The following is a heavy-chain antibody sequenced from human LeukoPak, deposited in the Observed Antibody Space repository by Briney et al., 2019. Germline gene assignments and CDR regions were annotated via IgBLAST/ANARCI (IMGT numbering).Heavy chain of an antibody. CDR3: ARDNPDSAFDY. Sequence: ASVNVSCKGSGYTFTGYYMRLVRQAPGQGLEWMGWINPNSGGTNYAQKFQGRVTMTRDTSISTAYMELSRLRSDDTAVYYCARDNPDSAFDYWGQGTLVTVSS. CDR1: GYTFTGYY. D-gene: IGHD1-14*01. V-gene: IGHV1-2*02. J-gene: IGHJ4*02. CDR2: INPNSGGT.